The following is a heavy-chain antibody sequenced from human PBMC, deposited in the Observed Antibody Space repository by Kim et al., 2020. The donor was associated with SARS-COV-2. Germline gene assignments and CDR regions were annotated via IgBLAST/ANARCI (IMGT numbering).Heavy chain of an antibody. V-gene: IGHV4-59*13. J-gene: IGHJ5*02. CDR2: IYYSGST. CDR3: ARAMAVALENWFDP. D-gene: IGHD6-19*01. Sequence: SETLSLTCTVSGGSISSYYWSWIRQPPGKGLEWIGYIYYSGSTNYNPSLKSRVTISVDTSKNQFSLKLSSVTAADTAVYYCARAMAVALENWFDPWGQGTLVTVSS. CDR1: GGSISSYY.